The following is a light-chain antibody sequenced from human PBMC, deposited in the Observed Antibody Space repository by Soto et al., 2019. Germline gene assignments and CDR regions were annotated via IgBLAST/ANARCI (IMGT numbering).Light chain of an antibody. Sequence: IQLTQSPSSLSASVGDRVTITCRASQGISSYLAWYQQKPGKAPKLLIYAASTLQTGVPSRFSGSGSGTDFTLTISSLQPKDFATYYCQQLNSYPHTFGQGTKLEIK. V-gene: IGKV1-9*01. J-gene: IGKJ2*01. CDR1: QGISSY. CDR2: AAS. CDR3: QQLNSYPHT.